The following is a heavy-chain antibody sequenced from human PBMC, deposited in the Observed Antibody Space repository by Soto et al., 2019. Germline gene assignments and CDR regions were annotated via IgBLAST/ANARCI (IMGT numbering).Heavy chain of an antibody. V-gene: IGHV1-18*01. CDR3: ARENSSFDY. J-gene: IGHJ4*02. Sequence: QIRLLQSGAEVKKPGASVKVTCKASGYTFRNFGISGVGQAPGQGLEWMGWISAYNANDNYAQKFQGRLTMTADTSTSTAYMELRSLRSDDTAVYYCARENSSFDYWGQGTLVTVSS. CDR1: GYTFRNFG. CDR2: ISAYNAND. D-gene: IGHD2-15*01.